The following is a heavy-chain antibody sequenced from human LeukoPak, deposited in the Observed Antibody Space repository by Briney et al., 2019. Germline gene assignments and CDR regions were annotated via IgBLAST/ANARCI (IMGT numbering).Heavy chain of an antibody. CDR3: ATGTMIVVVSLLGAFDI. V-gene: IGHV1-69-2*01. Sequence: ASVKVSCKGSGYTFTDYYMHWVQQAPGKGLEWMGLVDPEDGETIYAEKFQGRVTITADTSTDTAYMELSSLRSEDTAVYYCATGTMIVVVSLLGAFDIWGQGTMVTVSS. J-gene: IGHJ3*02. CDR2: VDPEDGET. CDR1: GYTFTDYY. D-gene: IGHD3-22*01.